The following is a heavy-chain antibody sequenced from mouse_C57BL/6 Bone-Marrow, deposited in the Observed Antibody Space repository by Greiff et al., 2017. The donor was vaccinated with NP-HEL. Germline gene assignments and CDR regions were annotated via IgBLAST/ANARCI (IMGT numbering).Heavy chain of an antibody. CDR1: GYTFTSYW. CDR3: ARKELTTVVAVDY. Sequence: VKLQQPGAELVKPGASVKMSCKASGYTFTSYWITWVKQRPGQGLEWIGDIYPGSGSTNYNEKFKSKATLTVDTSSSTAYMQLSSLTSEDSAVYYCARKELTTVVAVDYWGQGTSVTVSS. V-gene: IGHV1-55*01. CDR2: IYPGSGST. J-gene: IGHJ4*01. D-gene: IGHD1-1*01.